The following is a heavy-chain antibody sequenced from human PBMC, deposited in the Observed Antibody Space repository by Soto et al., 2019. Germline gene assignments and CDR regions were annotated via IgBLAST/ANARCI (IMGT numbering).Heavy chain of an antibody. J-gene: IGHJ4*02. V-gene: IGHV3-20*01. D-gene: IGHD3-10*01. CDR3: ARDLGGFLASGNSYTTGILN. CDR1: GFIFTDFG. Sequence: WSLRLSCAASGFIFTDFGMSWVRRAPGKGREWVSSINWNGDTAGYADSVKGRFTISRDSAKNSLYLQMNSLRDDDTAVYHCARDLGGFLASGNSYTTGILNWGQGALVTVSS. CDR2: INWNGDTA.